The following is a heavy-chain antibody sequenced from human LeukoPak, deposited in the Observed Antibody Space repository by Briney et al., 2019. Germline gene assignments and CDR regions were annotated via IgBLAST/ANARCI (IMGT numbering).Heavy chain of an antibody. CDR3: ARGHYGMDV. CDR1: GFTFNNYY. J-gene: IGHJ6*02. V-gene: IGHV3-11*06. CDR2: ISTSSDT. Sequence: GGSLRLSCAASGFTFNNYYMTWIRQAPGKGLEWVSYISTSSDTNYADSVQGRFSVSRDNAKNSLYLQMNSLRAEDTAVYYCARGHYGMDVWGQGTTVTVSS.